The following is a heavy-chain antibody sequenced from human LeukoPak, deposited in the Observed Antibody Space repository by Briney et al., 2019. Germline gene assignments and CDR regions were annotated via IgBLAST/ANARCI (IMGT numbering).Heavy chain of an antibody. D-gene: IGHD6-19*01. CDR1: GGTFSGYY. CDR3: ASRIVSGWYNY. Sequence: SETLSLTCAVDGGTFSGYYWSWIRQPPGKGLEWIGEINHSGSTNYNPSLKSRVTISVDTSKNQFSLKLSSVTAADTAVYYCASRIVSGWYNYWGQGTLVTVSS. J-gene: IGHJ4*02. CDR2: INHSGST. V-gene: IGHV4-34*01.